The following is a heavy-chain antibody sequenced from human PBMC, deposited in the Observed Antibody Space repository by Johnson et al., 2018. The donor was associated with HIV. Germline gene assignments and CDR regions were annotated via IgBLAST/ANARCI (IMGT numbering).Heavy chain of an antibody. V-gene: IGHV3-30*02. CDR1: GFTFSNYG. CDR2: IRYDGSNK. Sequence: QVQLVESGGGVVQPGRSLRLSCAASGFTFSNYGMHWVRQAPGKGLEWVAFIRYDGSNKYYADSVKGRFTISRDNSKNTLYLQMNSLRAEDTAVYYCARVEPIRRAIDAFEIWGQGTMVTVSS. CDR3: ARVEPIRRAIDAFEI. J-gene: IGHJ3*02.